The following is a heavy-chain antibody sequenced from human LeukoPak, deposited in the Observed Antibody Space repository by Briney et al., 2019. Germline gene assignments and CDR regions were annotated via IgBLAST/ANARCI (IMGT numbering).Heavy chain of an antibody. CDR3: ARENITMVRGVITIYYYYYGMDV. D-gene: IGHD3-10*01. V-gene: IGHV3-66*01. CDR1: GFTVSSNY. Sequence: GGSLRLSCAASGFTVSSNYMSWVRQAPGKGLEWVSVIYSGGSTYYADSVKGRFTISRDNSKNTLYLQMNSLRAEDTAVYYCARENITMVRGVITIYYYYYGMDVWGQGTTVTVSS. J-gene: IGHJ6*02. CDR2: IYSGGST.